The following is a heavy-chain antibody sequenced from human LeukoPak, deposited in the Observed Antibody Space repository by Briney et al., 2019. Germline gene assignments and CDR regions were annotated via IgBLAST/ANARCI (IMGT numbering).Heavy chain of an antibody. CDR1: GASISTYY. J-gene: IGHJ4*02. CDR2: LYFGGST. D-gene: IGHD5-12*01. Sequence: PSETLSLTCSVSGASISTYYWSWIRQPPGKGLEGIGYLYFGGSTNYNPSLKSRVTISPDKSKNQFSLKLNSVTAADTAVYYCARAGGSWSFDYLGQGTLVTVSS. CDR3: ARAGGSWSFDY. V-gene: IGHV4-59*01.